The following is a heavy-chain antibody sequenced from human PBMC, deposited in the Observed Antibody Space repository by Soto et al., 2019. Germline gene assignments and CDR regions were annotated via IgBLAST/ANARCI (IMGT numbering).Heavy chain of an antibody. J-gene: IGHJ4*02. V-gene: IGHV1-24*01. CDR2: FDPEDGET. D-gene: IGHD3-22*01. CDR1: GYTLTDFS. Sequence: ASVKVSCKVSGYTLTDFSMHWVRQAPGKGLEWMGVFDPEDGETIYAQKFQGRVTMTEDTSTDTAYLELSSLTPEDTAAYYCATDESHGYYTFVYWAREPWSPSPQ. CDR3: ATDESHGYYTFVY.